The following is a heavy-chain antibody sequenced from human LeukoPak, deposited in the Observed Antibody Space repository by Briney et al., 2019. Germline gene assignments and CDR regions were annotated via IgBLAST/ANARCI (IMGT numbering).Heavy chain of an antibody. CDR3: ARGREDYYYAIYDY. Sequence: GRSLRLSCVVSGCTFSSYAMHWVRQAPGKGLEWVAVISYDGSKKYYADSVKGRFTITRDNSKNTLYLQMNSLRAEDTAVFYCARGREDYYYAIYDYWGQGTLVTVSS. J-gene: IGHJ4*02. CDR2: ISYDGSKK. D-gene: IGHD3-10*01. V-gene: IGHV3-30*04. CDR1: GCTFSSYA.